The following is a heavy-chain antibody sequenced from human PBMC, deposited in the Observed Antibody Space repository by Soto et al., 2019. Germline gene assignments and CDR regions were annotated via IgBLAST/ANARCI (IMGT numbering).Heavy chain of an antibody. Sequence: EVQLVETGGGLIQPGGSLRLSCAASGFTVSSNYMSWVRQAPGKGLEWVSVIYSGGSTYYADSVKGRFTISRDNSKNTLYLQMNNLRAEDTAVYYCARDLGIVAAGMWKRRTSGMDVLCQGTTVTVSS. V-gene: IGHV3-53*02. CDR2: IYSGGST. CDR3: ARDLGIVAAGMWKRRTSGMDV. J-gene: IGHJ6*02. D-gene: IGHD6-13*01. CDR1: GFTVSSNY.